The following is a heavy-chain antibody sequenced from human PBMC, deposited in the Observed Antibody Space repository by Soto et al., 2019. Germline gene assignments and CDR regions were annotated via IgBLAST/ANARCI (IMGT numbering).Heavy chain of an antibody. Sequence: SETQSLTCTVSGASINNKDYYWSWIRQTRAKGLEWIGYVYYSGSTDYIPSLKSRLSMSIDKSQNQFTLKLNSVTAADTATYYCARMSYFYDKWYFDLWGRGTLVTVS. J-gene: IGHJ2*01. V-gene: IGHV4-30-4*01. CDR2: VYYSGST. CDR3: ARMSYFYDKWYFDL. D-gene: IGHD3-22*01. CDR1: GASINNKDYY.